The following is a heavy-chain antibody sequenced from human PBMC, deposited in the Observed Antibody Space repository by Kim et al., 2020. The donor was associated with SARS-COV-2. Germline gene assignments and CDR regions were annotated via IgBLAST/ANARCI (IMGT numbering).Heavy chain of an antibody. V-gene: IGHV4-39*01. CDR3: GGYFASRVSEYFQH. J-gene: IGHJ1*01. CDR1: GGSITTYSYS. Sequence: SETLSLTCTVSGGSITTYSYSWGWIRQPPGKGLVWIGNIYYRGNTYYNPSLKSRVTISGDTSKNQFSLSLSSVTAADSTVSYCGGYFASRVSEYFQHQG. D-gene: IGHD3-22*01. CDR2: IYYRGNT.